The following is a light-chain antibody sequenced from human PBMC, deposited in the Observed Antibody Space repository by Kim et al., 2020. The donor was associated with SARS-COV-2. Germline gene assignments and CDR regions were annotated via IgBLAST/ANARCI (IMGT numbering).Light chain of an antibody. CDR1: NIGSKS. CDR2: YDS. V-gene: IGLV3-21*04. CDR3: QVWDSSSDHWV. J-gene: IGLJ3*02. Sequence: APGKTARMTCGGNNIGSKSVHWYQQKPCQAPVLVIYYDSDRPSGIPERFSGSNSGNTATLTISRVEAGDEADYYCQVWDSSSDHWVFGGGTQLTVL.